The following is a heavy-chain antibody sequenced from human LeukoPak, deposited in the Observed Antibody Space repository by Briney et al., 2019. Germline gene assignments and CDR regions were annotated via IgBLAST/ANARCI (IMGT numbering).Heavy chain of an antibody. V-gene: IGHV4-39*01. Sequence: SETLSLTCTVSGGSISSSSYYWGWIRQPPGKGLEWIGSIYYSGSTYYNPSLKSRVTISVDTSKYQFSLKLSSVTAADTAVYYCARCVRGGNSNFDYWGQGTLVTVSS. CDR1: GGSISSSSYY. CDR3: ARCVRGGNSNFDY. J-gene: IGHJ4*02. D-gene: IGHD4-23*01. CDR2: IYYSGST.